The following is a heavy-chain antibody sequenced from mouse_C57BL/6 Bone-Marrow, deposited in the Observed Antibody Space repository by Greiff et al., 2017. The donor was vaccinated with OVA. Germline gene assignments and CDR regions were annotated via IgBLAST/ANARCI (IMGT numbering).Heavy chain of an antibody. CDR2: INPNNGGT. J-gene: IGHJ2*01. V-gene: IGHV1-26*01. CDR3: ARSITTVVAGTYYFDY. Sequence: VQLQQSGPELVKPGASVKISCKASGYTFTDYYMNWVKQSHGKSLEWIGDINPNNGGTSYNQKFKGKATLTVDKSSSTAYMELRSLTSEDSAVYYCARSITTVVAGTYYFDYWGQGTTLTVSS. CDR1: GYTFTDYY. D-gene: IGHD1-1*01.